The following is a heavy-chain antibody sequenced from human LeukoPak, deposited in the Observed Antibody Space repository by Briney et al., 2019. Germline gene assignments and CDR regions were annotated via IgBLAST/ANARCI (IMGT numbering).Heavy chain of an antibody. CDR2: IYSGGST. V-gene: IGHV3-66*01. CDR1: GFSVSDNY. D-gene: IGHD3-22*01. Sequence: VQPGGSLRLSCAASGFSVSDNYMSWVRQAPGKGLEWVSIIYSGGSTYYADSVKGRFTISRDNSKNTLYLQMNSLRAEDTAVYYCAKWDTYYDSSGYYFYWGQGTLVTVSS. CDR3: AKWDTYYDSSGYYFY. J-gene: IGHJ4*02.